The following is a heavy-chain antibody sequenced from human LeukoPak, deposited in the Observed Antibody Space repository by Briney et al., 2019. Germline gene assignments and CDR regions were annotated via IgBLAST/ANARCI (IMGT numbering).Heavy chain of an antibody. CDR3: ARRGAVAGTFDY. CDR1: GFTLSSYW. Sequence: GVSLRLSCAASGFTLSSYWMHWVCQAPGKGLVWVSRINSDGSSTSYADSVKGRFAISRDNAKNTLYLQMNSLKFEDTAVYYCARRGAVAGTFDYWGQGTLVTVSS. J-gene: IGHJ4*02. D-gene: IGHD6-19*01. V-gene: IGHV3-74*01. CDR2: INSDGSST.